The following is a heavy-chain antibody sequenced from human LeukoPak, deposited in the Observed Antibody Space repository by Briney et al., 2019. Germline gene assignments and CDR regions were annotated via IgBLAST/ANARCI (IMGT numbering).Heavy chain of an antibody. D-gene: IGHD2-15*01. CDR1: GGSFSGYY. J-gene: IGHJ4*02. CDR2: INHSGST. Sequence: SETLSLTCAVYGGSFSGYYWSWIRQPPGKGLEWIGEINHSGSTNYNPSLKSRVTTSVDTSKNQFSLKLNSVTAADTAVYYCVREILYCSGGSCYRGPFDNWGQGTLVTVSA. V-gene: IGHV4-34*01. CDR3: VREILYCSGGSCYRGPFDN.